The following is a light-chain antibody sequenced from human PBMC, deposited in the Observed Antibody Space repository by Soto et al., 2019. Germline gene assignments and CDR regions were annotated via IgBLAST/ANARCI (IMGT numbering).Light chain of an antibody. CDR2: GAS. Sequence: EIVMTQFPATLSVSPGERATLSCRASQSISNTLAWYQQRPGQAPRLLIYGASTRATGIPARFSGSGSGIEFTLTISNLQAEDFAVYYCQQFNNWPHTFGQGTRLEIK. CDR3: QQFNNWPHT. V-gene: IGKV3-15*01. CDR1: QSISNT. J-gene: IGKJ2*01.